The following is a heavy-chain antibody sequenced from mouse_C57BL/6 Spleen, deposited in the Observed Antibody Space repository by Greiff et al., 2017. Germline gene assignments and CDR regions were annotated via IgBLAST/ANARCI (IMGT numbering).Heavy chain of an antibody. CDR2: IDPESGGT. Sequence: QVQLQQSGAELVRPGASVTLSCKASGYTFTDYEMHWVKQTPVHGLEWIGAIDPESGGTAYNQKFKGKAILTVDKSSSTAYMERRSLTSEDSAVYYCTVYYGSRPFAYWGQRTLVTGSA. CDR3: TVYYGSRPFAY. V-gene: IGHV1-15*01. J-gene: IGHJ3*01. CDR1: GYTFTDYE. D-gene: IGHD1-1*01.